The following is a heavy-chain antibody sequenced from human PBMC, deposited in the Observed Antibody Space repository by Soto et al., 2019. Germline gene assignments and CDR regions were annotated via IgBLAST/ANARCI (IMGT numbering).Heavy chain of an antibody. V-gene: IGHV3-7*01. CDR1: GFTFSSYW. CDR3: ARDRYYYGSGSYYSY. J-gene: IGHJ4*02. CDR2: IKQDGSEK. Sequence: PGGSLRLSCAASGFTFSSYWMSWVRQAPGKGLEWVANIKQDGSEKYYVDSVKGRFTISRDNAKNSLYLQMNSLRAEDTAVYYCARDRYYYGSGSYYSYWGQGPLVTVSS. D-gene: IGHD3-10*01.